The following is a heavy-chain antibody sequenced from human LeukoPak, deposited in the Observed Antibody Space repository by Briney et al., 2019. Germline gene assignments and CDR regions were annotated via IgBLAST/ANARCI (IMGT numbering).Heavy chain of an antibody. Sequence: SETLSLTCTVSGGSISSYYWSWIRQPPGKGLEWIAYIFDSGNTNYNPSLKSRVTISVDTSKNQFSLKLSSVTAADTAVHYCARDRGSGWYDFAYWGQGTLVTVSS. J-gene: IGHJ4*02. V-gene: IGHV4-59*01. D-gene: IGHD6-19*01. CDR2: IFDSGNT. CDR1: GGSISSYY. CDR3: ARDRGSGWYDFAY.